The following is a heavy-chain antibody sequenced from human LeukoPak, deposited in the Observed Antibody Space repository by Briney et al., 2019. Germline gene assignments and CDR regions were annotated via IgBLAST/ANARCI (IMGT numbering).Heavy chain of an antibody. CDR3: ARLSNRRGYYYYYMDV. Sequence: PSETLSLTCTVSGGSISSYYWSWIRQPPGKGLEWIGYIYTSGSTNYNPSLKSRVTISVDTSKNQFSLKLSSVTAADTAVYYCARLSNRRGYYYYYMDVWGKGTTVTVSS. CDR2: IYTSGST. D-gene: IGHD1-14*01. V-gene: IGHV4-4*09. J-gene: IGHJ6*03. CDR1: GGSISSYY.